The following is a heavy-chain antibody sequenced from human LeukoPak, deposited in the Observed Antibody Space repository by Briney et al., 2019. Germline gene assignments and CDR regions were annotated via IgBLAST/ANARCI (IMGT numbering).Heavy chain of an antibody. D-gene: IGHD6-13*01. V-gene: IGHV3-23*01. CDR3: AKDLPSLSIAAAAYYYYYYMDV. Sequence: GGSLRLSCAASGFTFSSYAMSWVRQAPGKGLEWVSAISGSGGSTYYADSVKGRFTISRDNSKNTLYLQMNSLRAEDTAVYYCAKDLPSLSIAAAAYYYYYYMDVWGKGTTVTVSS. CDR2: ISGSGGST. CDR1: GFTFSSYA. J-gene: IGHJ6*03.